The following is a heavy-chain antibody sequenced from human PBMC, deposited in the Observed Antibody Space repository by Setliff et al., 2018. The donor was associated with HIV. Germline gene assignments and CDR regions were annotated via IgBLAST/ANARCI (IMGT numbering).Heavy chain of an antibody. CDR3: ARFQGFLDY. V-gene: IGHV4-34*01. J-gene: IGHJ4*01. CDR1: GGSFSGYY. CDR2: INHSGST. Sequence: SETLSLTCAVYGGSFSGYYWNWIRQPPGKGLEWIGDINHSGSTNYNSSFKSRVTIPVDTSKKQFSLRLNSVTAADTAVYYCARFQGFLDYWGHGNLVTVSS. D-gene: IGHD3-10*01.